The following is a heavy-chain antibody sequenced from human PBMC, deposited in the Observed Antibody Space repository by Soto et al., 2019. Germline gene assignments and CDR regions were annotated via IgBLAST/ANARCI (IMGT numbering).Heavy chain of an antibody. CDR1: GSPFSTDR. D-gene: IGHD6-19*01. Sequence: EVQLVESGGGLVQPGGSLKPPCVAPGSPFSTDRINWARQPQGKGLEWVANISTSGATRYYADSVKGRFTISRDNAKTSLYLQMDSLRNEDTAVYYCARFFGSGFDYWGQGTLVTVSS. CDR3: ARFFGSGFDY. J-gene: IGHJ4*02. V-gene: IGHV3-48*02. CDR2: ISTSGATR.